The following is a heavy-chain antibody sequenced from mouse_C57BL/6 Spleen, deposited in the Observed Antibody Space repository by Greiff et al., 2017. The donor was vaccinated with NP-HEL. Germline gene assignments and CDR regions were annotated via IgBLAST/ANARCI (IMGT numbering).Heavy chain of an antibody. V-gene: IGHV5-4*03. Sequence: EVKLVESGGGLVKPGGSLKLSCAASGFTFSSYAMSWVRQTPEKRLEWVATISDGGSYTYYPDNVKGRFTISRDNAKNNLYLQMSHLKSEDTAMYYCARATGTDYYAMDYWGQGTSVTVSS. D-gene: IGHD4-1*02. CDR2: ISDGGSYT. CDR1: GFTFSSYA. J-gene: IGHJ4*01. CDR3: ARATGTDYYAMDY.